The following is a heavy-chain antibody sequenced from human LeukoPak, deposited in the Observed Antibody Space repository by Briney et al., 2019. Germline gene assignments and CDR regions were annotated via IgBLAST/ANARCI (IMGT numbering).Heavy chain of an antibody. Sequence: GGSLRLSCAASGFTFSSYAMSWVRQAPGKGLEWVSAISGSGGSTYYADSVKGRFTISRDNSKNTLYLQMNSLRDDDTAVYYCAKDRERWIQLLLRGRGYFDYWGQGTLVTVSS. CDR1: GFTFSSYA. J-gene: IGHJ4*02. CDR3: AKDRERWIQLLLRGRGYFDY. D-gene: IGHD5-18*01. V-gene: IGHV3-23*01. CDR2: ISGSGGST.